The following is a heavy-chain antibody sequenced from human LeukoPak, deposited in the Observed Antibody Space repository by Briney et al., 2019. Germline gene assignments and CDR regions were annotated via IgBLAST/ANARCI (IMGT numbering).Heavy chain of an antibody. Sequence: GGSLRLSCAASGFTFSSYSMNWVRQAPGKGLEWVSSISSSSSYIYYADSVKGRFTISRDNAKNSLYLQMNSLRAEDTAVYYCAKGYYDFWSGYYTAYYYYYMDVWGKGTTVNVSS. CDR2: ISSSSSYI. CDR1: GFTFSSYS. V-gene: IGHV3-21*01. J-gene: IGHJ6*03. CDR3: AKGYYDFWSGYYTAYYYYYMDV. D-gene: IGHD3-3*01.